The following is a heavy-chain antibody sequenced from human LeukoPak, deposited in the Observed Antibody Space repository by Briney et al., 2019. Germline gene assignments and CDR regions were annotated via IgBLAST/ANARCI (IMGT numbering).Heavy chain of an antibody. V-gene: IGHV1-69*13. J-gene: IGHJ3*02. CDR2: IIPIFGTA. CDR3: ARWPFREERLSANAFDI. Sequence: ASVKVSCKASGGTFSSYAISWVRQAPGQGLEWMGGIIPIFGTANYAQKFQGRVTITADESTSTAYMELSSLRSEDTAVYYCARWPFREERLSANAFDIWGQGTMVTVSS. D-gene: IGHD1-1*01. CDR1: GGTFSSYA.